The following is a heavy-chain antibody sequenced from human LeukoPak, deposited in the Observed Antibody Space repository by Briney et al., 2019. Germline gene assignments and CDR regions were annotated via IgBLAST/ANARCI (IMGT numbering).Heavy chain of an antibody. J-gene: IGHJ4*02. CDR1: GDSISSGGYY. CDR2: IYHSGRT. Sequence: SETLSLTCTVSGDSISSGGYYWSWIRQHPGKGLEWIGYIYHSGRTHYNPYLKSRITISVDTSENQFSLKLSSVTAADTAVYYCARGPGYYDSRHFDYWGQGTLVTVSS. CDR3: ARGPGYYDSRHFDY. D-gene: IGHD3-22*01. V-gene: IGHV4-31*03.